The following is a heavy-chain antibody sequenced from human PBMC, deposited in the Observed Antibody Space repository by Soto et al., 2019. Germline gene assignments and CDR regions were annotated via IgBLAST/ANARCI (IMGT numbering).Heavy chain of an antibody. CDR2: TYYSGST. V-gene: IGHV4-31*03. J-gene: IGHJ4*02. CDR3: ARERPPGGLFDY. Sequence: QVQLQESGPGLVKPIQTLSLTCTVSGCSISSGGYYWSWIRQHPGKGLEWIGYTYYSGSTYYNTSLKSRVTISVDTSKNQFSLKLSSVTAADTAVYYCARERPPGGLFDYWGQGTLVTVSS. CDR1: GCSISSGGYY. D-gene: IGHD4-17*01.